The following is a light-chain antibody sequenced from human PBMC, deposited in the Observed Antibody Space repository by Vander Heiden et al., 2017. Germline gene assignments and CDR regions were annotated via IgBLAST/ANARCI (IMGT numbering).Light chain of an antibody. CDR3: QQRCNWPLT. V-gene: IGKV3-11*01. CDR2: DAS. Sequence: IVLTQSPATLSLSPGERATIPCRASQSVSSYLAWYQQKPGQAPRLLIYDASNRATGIPARCSGSGSGTDFTLTISSLEPEDFAVYYCQQRCNWPLTFGGGNKVEIK. J-gene: IGKJ4*01. CDR1: QSVSSY.